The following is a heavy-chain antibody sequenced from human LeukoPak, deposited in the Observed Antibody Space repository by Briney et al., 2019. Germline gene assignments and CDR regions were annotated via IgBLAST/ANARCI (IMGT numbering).Heavy chain of an antibody. Sequence: PGRSLRLSCAASGFTFSSYGMHWVRQAPGKGLEWVAVIWYDGSNKYYADSVKGRFTISRDNSKNTLYLQMNSLRAEDTAVYYCAKDQDIVVVPAATHAFDIWGQGTMVTVSS. CDR1: GFTFSSYG. CDR2: IWYDGSNK. D-gene: IGHD2-2*01. CDR3: AKDQDIVVVPAATHAFDI. V-gene: IGHV3-33*06. J-gene: IGHJ3*02.